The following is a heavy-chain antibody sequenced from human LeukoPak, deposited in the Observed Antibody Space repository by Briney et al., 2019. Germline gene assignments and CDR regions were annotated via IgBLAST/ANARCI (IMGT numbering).Heavy chain of an antibody. D-gene: IGHD3-10*01. CDR2: INNDGSST. J-gene: IGHJ4*02. CDR1: GFTFSSYW. CDR3: ARGSYPYYFDY. Sequence: RGSLRLSCGASGFTFSSYWMHWVRQAPGKGLLWVSRINNDGSSTIYADSVRGRFTISRDNAKNTLYLQMNGLRAEDTSVYFCARGSYPYYFDYWGQGTLVTVSS. V-gene: IGHV3-74*01.